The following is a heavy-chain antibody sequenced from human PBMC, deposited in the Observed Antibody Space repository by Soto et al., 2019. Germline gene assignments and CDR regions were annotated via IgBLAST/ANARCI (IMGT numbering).Heavy chain of an antibody. D-gene: IGHD3-22*01. Sequence: SETLSLTCTVSGGSISSSSYYWGWIRQPPGKGLEWIGSIYYSGSTYYNPSLKSRVSISVHTSKNPFSPPLRSVTAADTAVYYCGSHGYDSSGYYFPNWFDPWGQGTLVTVSS. CDR1: GGSISSSSYY. CDR2: IYYSGST. J-gene: IGHJ5*02. CDR3: GSHGYDSSGYYFPNWFDP. V-gene: IGHV4-39*01.